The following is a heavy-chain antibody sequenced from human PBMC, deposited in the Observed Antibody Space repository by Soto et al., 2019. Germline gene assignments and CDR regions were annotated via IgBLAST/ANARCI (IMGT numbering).Heavy chain of an antibody. CDR1: GFTFSSSA. D-gene: IGHD2-15*01. CDR2: IVVGNSNT. J-gene: IGHJ6*02. Sequence: GASVKVSCKASGFTFSSSAVHWVRQARGHRLEWIGWIVVGNSNTNYARGLQERVTITRDMSTSTAYMELSSLRSEDTAVYYCAREVVVAATVVYYYYGMDVWGQGTTVTVSS. CDR3: AREVVVAATVVYYYYGMDV. V-gene: IGHV1-58*01.